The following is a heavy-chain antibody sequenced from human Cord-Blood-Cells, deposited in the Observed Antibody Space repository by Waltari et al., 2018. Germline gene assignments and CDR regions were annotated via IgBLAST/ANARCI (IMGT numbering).Heavy chain of an antibody. CDR3: ARRNKTGDSSWYSRGAFDI. CDR1: GGSISSSSYY. V-gene: IGHV4-39*01. Sequence: QLQLQESGPGLVKPSETLSLTCTVSGGSISSSSYYWGWIRQPPGKGLEWIGSIYYSGSTYYNPSLKSRVTISVDTSKNQFSLKLSSVTAADTAVYYCARRNKTGDSSWYSRGAFDIWGQGTMVTVSS. CDR2: IYYSGST. D-gene: IGHD6-13*01. J-gene: IGHJ3*02.